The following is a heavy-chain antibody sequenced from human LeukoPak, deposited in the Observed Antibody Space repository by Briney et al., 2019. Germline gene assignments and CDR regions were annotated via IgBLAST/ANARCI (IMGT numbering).Heavy chain of an antibody. D-gene: IGHD6-19*01. J-gene: IGHJ3*02. CDR3: ARHRGSGWYSDSFDI. CDR1: GGSISSYY. CDR2: IYTSGST. Sequence: SETLSLTCTVSGGSISSYYWSWIRQPAGKGLEWIGRIYTSGSTNYNPSLKSRVTMSVDTSKNQFSLKLSSVTAADTAVYYCARHRGSGWYSDSFDIWGQGTMVTVSS. V-gene: IGHV4-4*07.